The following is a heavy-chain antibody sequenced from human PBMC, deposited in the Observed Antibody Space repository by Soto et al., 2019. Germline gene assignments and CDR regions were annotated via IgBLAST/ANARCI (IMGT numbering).Heavy chain of an antibody. CDR1: GDSISTYY. V-gene: IGHV4-59*01. CDR2: IYYTGTT. CDR3: ARDGLGPLYYDILTGYDYGTGFDY. D-gene: IGHD3-9*01. J-gene: IGHJ4*02. Sequence: SETLSLTCTVSGDSISTYYWTWVRQPPGKGLEWIGYIYYTGTTNYNPSLQSRVTISIDRSKNQFSLRLTSVTAADTAVYYCARDGLGPLYYDILTGYDYGTGFDYWGQGTLVTVSS.